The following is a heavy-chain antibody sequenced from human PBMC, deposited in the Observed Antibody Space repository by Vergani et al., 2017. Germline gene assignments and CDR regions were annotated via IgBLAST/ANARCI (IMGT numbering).Heavy chain of an antibody. CDR2: IIPILGIA. V-gene: IGHV1-69*04. J-gene: IGHJ4*02. Sequence: QVQLVQSGAEVKKPGSSVKVSCKASGGTFSSYAISWVRQAPGQGLEWMGRIIPILGIANYAQKFQGRVTITADKSTSTAYMELSSLRSEDTAVDYCARKGGGYSGYDWDYFDYWGQGTLVTVSS. CDR3: ARKGGGYSGYDWDYFDY. CDR1: GGTFSSYA. D-gene: IGHD5-12*01.